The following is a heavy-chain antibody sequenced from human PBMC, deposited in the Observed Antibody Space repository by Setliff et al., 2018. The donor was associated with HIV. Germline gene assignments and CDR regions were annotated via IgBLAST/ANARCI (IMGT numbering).Heavy chain of an antibody. CDR2: IYYSGNT. D-gene: IGHD3-10*01. CDR3: ARVPRITTLRNAFDI. Sequence: SETLSLTCIVSGVSTSSSSYYWGWIRQPPGKGLEWIGYIYYSGNTYYNPSLKSRVTISVDTSHNHFSLRLSSVTAADTAVYYCARVPRITTLRNAFDIWVQGTMVTVSS. V-gene: IGHV4-39*02. CDR1: GVSTSSSSYY. J-gene: IGHJ3*02.